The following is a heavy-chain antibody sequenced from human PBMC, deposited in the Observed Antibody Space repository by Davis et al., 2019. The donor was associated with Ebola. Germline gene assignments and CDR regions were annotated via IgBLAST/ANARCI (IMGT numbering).Heavy chain of an antibody. CDR1: GGSISSGGYS. CDR3: ARVTRLDYYDSSGYYPAEAFDI. J-gene: IGHJ3*02. CDR2: IYHSGST. Sequence: MPSETLSLTCAVSGGSISSGGYSWSWIRQPPGKGLEWIGSIYHSGSTYYNPSLKSRLTISVDRSKNQFSLKLSSVTAADTAVYYCARVTRLDYYDSSGYYPAEAFDIWGQGTMVTVSS. D-gene: IGHD3-22*01. V-gene: IGHV4-30-2*01.